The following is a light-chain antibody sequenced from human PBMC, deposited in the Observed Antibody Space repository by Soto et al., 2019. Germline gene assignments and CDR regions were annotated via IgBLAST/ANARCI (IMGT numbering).Light chain of an antibody. CDR3: SSYTSSSTLEGV. J-gene: IGLJ2*01. CDR2: DVR. Sequence: QSVLTQPASVSGSPGQSITISCTGTSSDVGGYNYVSWYQQHTGKAPKLMIYDVRNRPSGVSNRFSGSKSCNTASLTISGLQAEDEADYYCSSYTSSSTLEGVFGGGTQLTVL. CDR1: SSDVGGYNY. V-gene: IGLV2-14*01.